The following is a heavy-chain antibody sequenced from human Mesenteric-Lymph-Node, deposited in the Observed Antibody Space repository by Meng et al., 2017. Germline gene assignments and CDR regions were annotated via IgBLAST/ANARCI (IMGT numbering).Heavy chain of an antibody. J-gene: IGHJ4*02. CDR2: IIPIFDTA. CDR3: ARDVVVLNVRSYYDILTGPPDY. D-gene: IGHD3-9*01. Sequence: SVKVSCKASGGTFSSYAISWVRQAPGQGLEWMGGIIPIFDTANYAQKFQGRVTITTDESTSTAYMELSSLRSEDTAVYYCARDVVVLNVRSYYDILTGPPDYWGQGTLVTVSS. CDR1: GGTFSSYA. V-gene: IGHV1-69*05.